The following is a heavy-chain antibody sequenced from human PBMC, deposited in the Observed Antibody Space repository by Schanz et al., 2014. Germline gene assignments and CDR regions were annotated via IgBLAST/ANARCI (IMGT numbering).Heavy chain of an antibody. CDR2: VFPNGIT. D-gene: IGHD1-1*01. V-gene: IGHV4-61*02. CDR3: ARDTTWRLDL. CDR1: GGSIRSGTYY. Sequence: QVQLQESGPGLVKPSQTLSLTCTVSGGSIRSGTYYWSWIRQPAGKALEWVGRVFPNGITNYNPSLKRQGPISRDTAKNQFSRALTSLTAADTAVYYCARDTTWRLDLWGRGTLVTVSS. J-gene: IGHJ2*01.